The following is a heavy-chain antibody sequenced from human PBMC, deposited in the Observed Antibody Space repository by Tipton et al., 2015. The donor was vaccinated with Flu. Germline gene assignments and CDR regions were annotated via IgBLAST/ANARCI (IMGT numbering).Heavy chain of an antibody. J-gene: IGHJ4*02. CDR3: ARHPVVPAAITKPPYYFDY. D-gene: IGHD2-2*01. CDR2: INHSGST. Sequence: TLSLTCAVYGGSFSGYYWSWIRQPPGKGLEWIGEINHSGSTNYNPSLKSRVTISVDTSKNQFSLKLSSVTAADTAVYYCARHPVVPAAITKPPYYFDYWGQGTLVTVSS. CDR1: GGSFSGYY. V-gene: IGHV4-34*01.